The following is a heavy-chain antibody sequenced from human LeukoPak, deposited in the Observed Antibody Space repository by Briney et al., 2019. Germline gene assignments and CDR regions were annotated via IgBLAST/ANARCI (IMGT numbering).Heavy chain of an antibody. CDR3: ARDRIDFFDY. Sequence: GASVTVSCKASGYTFTSYYMHWVRQAPGQGLEWMGIINPSGGSTSYAEKFHGRVTLTRDMSTNTVYMELSSLRSEDAAVYYCARDRIDFFDYWGQGTLVTVSS. CDR2: INPSGGST. J-gene: IGHJ4*02. D-gene: IGHD3-16*02. CDR1: GYTFTSYY. V-gene: IGHV1-46*01.